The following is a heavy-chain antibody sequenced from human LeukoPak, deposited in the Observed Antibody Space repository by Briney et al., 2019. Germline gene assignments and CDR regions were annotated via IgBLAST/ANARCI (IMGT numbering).Heavy chain of an antibody. D-gene: IGHD3-22*01. CDR2: FDPEDGET. V-gene: IGHV1-24*01. CDR3: ATRRYYYDSSGYEGFDY. CDR1: GYTLTELS. J-gene: IGHJ4*02. Sequence: ASVKVSRKVSGYTLTELSMHWVRQAPGKGLEWMGGFDPEDGETIYAQKFQGRVTMTEDTSTDTAYMELSSLRSEDTAVYYCATRRYYYDSSGYEGFDYWGQGTLVTVSS.